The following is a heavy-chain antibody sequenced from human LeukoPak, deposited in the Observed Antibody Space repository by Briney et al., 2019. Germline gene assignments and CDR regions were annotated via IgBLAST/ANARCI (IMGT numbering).Heavy chain of an antibody. CDR2: ISGSNSYI. CDR1: GFTFNSYS. Sequence: GGSLRLSCAASGFTFNSYSMNWVRQAPGKGLEWVSSISGSNSYIYYADSMKGRFTISRDNAKNSLYLQMNSLRAEGTAVYYCAKELGIAVAGIDYWGQGTLVTVSS. J-gene: IGHJ4*02. CDR3: AKELGIAVAGIDY. V-gene: IGHV3-21*04. D-gene: IGHD6-19*01.